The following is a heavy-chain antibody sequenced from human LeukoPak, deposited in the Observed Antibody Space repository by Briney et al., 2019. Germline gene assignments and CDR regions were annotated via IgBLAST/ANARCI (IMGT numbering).Heavy chain of an antibody. Sequence: ASVKVSCKASGGTFSSYAISWVRQAPGQGLEWMGRIIPIFGIANYAQKFQGRVTITADKSTSTAYMELSSLRSEDTAVYYCAREPPTEGMATVHFDYWGQGTLVTVSS. CDR3: AREPPTEGMATVHFDY. J-gene: IGHJ4*02. CDR2: IIPIFGIA. CDR1: GGTFSSYA. V-gene: IGHV1-69*04. D-gene: IGHD5-24*01.